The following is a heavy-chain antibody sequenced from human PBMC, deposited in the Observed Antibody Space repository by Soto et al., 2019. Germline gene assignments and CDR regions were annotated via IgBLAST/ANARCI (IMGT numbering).Heavy chain of an antibody. V-gene: IGHV3-11*06. CDR1: GFTFSDYY. CDR3: ARVGGYYYDSSGYYDY. D-gene: IGHD3-22*01. CDR2: ISSSSSYT. J-gene: IGHJ4*02. Sequence: PGGSLRLSCAASGFTFSDYYMSWIRQAPGKGLEWVSYISSSSSYTNYADSVKGRFTISRDNAKNSLYLQMNSLRAEDTAVYYCARVGGYYYDSSGYYDYWGQGTLVTVSS.